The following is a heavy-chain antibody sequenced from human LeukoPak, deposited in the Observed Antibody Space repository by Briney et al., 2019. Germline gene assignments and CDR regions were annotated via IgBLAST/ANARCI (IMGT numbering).Heavy chain of an antibody. V-gene: IGHV4-39*01. J-gene: IGHJ4*02. Sequence: PSETLSLTCTVSGGSISSSSYYWGWIRQPPGKGLEWIGGIYYSGSTYYNPSLKSRVTISVDTSKNQFSLKLSSVTAADTAVYYCAGTPTYYDFWSGYLHFDYWGQGTLVTASS. D-gene: IGHD3-3*01. CDR1: GGSISSSSYY. CDR2: IYYSGST. CDR3: AGTPTYYDFWSGYLHFDY.